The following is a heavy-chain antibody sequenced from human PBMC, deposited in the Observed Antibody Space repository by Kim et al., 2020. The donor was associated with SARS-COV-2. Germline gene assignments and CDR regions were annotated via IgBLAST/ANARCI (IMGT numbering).Heavy chain of an antibody. Sequence: SETLSLTCTVSGGSISSSSYYWGWIRQPPGKGLEWIGSIYYSGSTYYNPSLKSRVTISVDTSKNQFSLKLSSVTAADTAVYYCARECLVKTPPPLDLWFDPWGQGTLVTVSS. CDR2: IYYSGST. CDR1: GGSISSSSYY. J-gene: IGHJ5*02. CDR3: ARECLVKTPPPLDLWFDP. D-gene: IGHD6-6*01. V-gene: IGHV4-39*02.